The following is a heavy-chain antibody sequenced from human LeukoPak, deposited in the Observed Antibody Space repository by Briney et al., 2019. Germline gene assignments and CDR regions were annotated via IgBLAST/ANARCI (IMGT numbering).Heavy chain of an antibody. CDR1: GYTFTGYY. CDR2: ISAYNGNT. J-gene: IGHJ4*02. D-gene: IGHD3-10*01. V-gene: IGHV1-18*04. CDR3: ARDQRYYYGSGSYYGLDY. Sequence: ASVKVSCKASGYTFTGYYMHWVRQAPGQGLEWMGWISAYNGNTSYAQKLQGRVTMTTDTSTSTAYMELRSLRSDDTAVYYCARDQRYYYGSGSYYGLDYWGQGTLVTVSS.